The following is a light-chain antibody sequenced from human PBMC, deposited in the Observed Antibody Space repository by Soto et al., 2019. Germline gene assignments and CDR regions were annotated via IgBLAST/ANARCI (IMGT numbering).Light chain of an antibody. CDR3: QKYNNAPWT. CDR2: GVS. V-gene: IGKV1-27*01. CDR1: QGIYKY. Sequence: DIPMTQSPSSLSASVGDTVTITCRASQGIYKYLAWYQQKSGQVPKLLIYGVSTLQSGVPSRFSGSGSGTDFTLTISSLQPEDVATYYCQKYNNAPWTFGQGTKVEIK. J-gene: IGKJ1*01.